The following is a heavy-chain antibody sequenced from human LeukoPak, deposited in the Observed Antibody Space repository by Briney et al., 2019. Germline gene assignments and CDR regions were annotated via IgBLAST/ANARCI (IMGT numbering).Heavy chain of an antibody. J-gene: IGHJ4*02. CDR3: ARDRGGSYSAIDY. V-gene: IGHV3-48*04. Sequence: QPGGSLRLSCAASGFTFSSYSLNWVRQAPGKGLEWVSFISSSSITIYYADSVKGRFTISRDNAEKSLYLQMNSLRAEDTAVYYCARDRGGSYSAIDYWGQGTLVTVSP. CDR1: GFTFSSYS. CDR2: ISSSSITI. D-gene: IGHD2-15*01.